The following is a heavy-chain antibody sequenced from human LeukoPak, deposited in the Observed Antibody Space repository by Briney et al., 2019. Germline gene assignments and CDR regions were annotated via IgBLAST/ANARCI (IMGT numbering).Heavy chain of an antibody. CDR3: VKEQGSGSYRTADY. CDR1: GFTFSSCG. Sequence: GGSLRLSCAASGFTFSSCGMHWVRQAPGKGLEWVAVITYDGDTTYFEDSVKGRFTISRDTSKSTLYLQMNSLGAEDTAVYYCVKEQGSGSYRTADYWGQGTLVTVSS. CDR2: ITYDGDTT. J-gene: IGHJ4*02. V-gene: IGHV3-30*18. D-gene: IGHD3-10*01.